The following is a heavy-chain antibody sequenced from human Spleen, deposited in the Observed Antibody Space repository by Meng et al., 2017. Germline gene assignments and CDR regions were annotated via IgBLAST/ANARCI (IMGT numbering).Heavy chain of an antibody. V-gene: IGHV3-7*01. D-gene: IGHD3-22*01. CDR2: IKQDGSEK. J-gene: IGHJ3*02. CDR3: ARVRSYYYDSSGYYWDAFDI. CDR1: GFTFSSYS. Sequence: GESLKISCAASGFTFSSYSMNWVRQAPGKGLEWVANIKQDGSEKYYVDSVKGRFTISRDNAKNSLYLQMNSLRAEDTAVYYCARVRSYYYDSSGYYWDAFDIWGQGTMVTVSS.